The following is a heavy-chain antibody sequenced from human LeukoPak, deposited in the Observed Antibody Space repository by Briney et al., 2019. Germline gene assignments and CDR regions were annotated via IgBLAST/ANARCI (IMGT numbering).Heavy chain of an antibody. CDR2: ISGSGGST. CDR3: AKDPGYGSGSYKRVSVY. V-gene: IGHV3-23*01. Sequence: PGGSLRLSCAASGFTFSSYAMSWVRQAPGKGLEWVSAISGSGGSTYYADSVKGRFTISRDNSKNTLYLQMNSLRAEDTAVYYCAKDPGYGSGSYKRVSVYWGQGTLVTVSS. J-gene: IGHJ4*02. D-gene: IGHD3-10*01. CDR1: GFTFSSYA.